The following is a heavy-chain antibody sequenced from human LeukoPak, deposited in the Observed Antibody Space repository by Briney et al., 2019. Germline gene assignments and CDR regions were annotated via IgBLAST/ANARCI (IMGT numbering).Heavy chain of an antibody. CDR3: ATRQVGC. CDR1: GFTFDNYG. J-gene: IGHJ4*02. Sequence: GGSLRLSCAASGFTFDNYGMTWVRQAPGKGLEWVSSITRNDGSTYYADSVKGRFTISRDNSKNTLYLQMNSLRVEDTAVYYCATRQVGCWGQGTLVTVSS. CDR2: ITRNDGST. V-gene: IGHV3-23*01.